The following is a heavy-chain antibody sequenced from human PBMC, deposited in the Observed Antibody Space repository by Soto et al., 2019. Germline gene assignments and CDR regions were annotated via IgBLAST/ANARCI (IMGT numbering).Heavy chain of an antibody. D-gene: IGHD6-19*01. CDR3: AKKTDSSGWDY. Sequence: PGGSLRLSCAASGFTFSNYPMNWVRQAPGKGLERVSGITSGGNTYYADSVKGRFTISRDNSKNTLYLQVNSLRAEDTALYYCAKKTDSSGWDYWGQGTLVTVSS. CDR1: GFTFSNYP. CDR2: ITSGGNT. J-gene: IGHJ4*02. V-gene: IGHV3-23*01.